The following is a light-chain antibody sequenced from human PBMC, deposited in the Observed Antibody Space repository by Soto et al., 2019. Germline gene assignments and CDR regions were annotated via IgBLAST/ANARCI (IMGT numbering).Light chain of an antibody. CDR2: EVT. CDR3: SSYAGNNNLRV. CDR1: SSDVGGYDY. Sequence: QSALTQPPSASGSPGQSVTISCIGTSSDVGGYDYVSWYPQHPGKAPKLIISEVTKRPSGVPDRFSGSKSGNTASLTVSGLQAEDEADYYCSSYAGNNNLRVFGSGTKLTVL. V-gene: IGLV2-8*01. J-gene: IGLJ1*01.